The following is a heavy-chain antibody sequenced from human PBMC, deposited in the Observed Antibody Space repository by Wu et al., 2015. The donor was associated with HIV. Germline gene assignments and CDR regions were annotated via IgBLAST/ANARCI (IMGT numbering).Heavy chain of an antibody. J-gene: IGHJ6*02. D-gene: IGHD6-19*01. V-gene: IGHV4-30-4*08. CDR2: IYYSGST. CDR3: XRLHSSGWFPSWYYYYGMDV. CDR1: GGSINSGDYF. Sequence: QVQLQESGPGLVKPSQTLSLTCTVSGGSINSGDYFWSWLRQTPGKGLEYIGYIYYSGSTYYNPSLKTRLTISVDTSKNQFSLRLRSVTAADSAVYYCXRLHSSGWFPSWYYYYGMDVWGQGTTVTVSS.